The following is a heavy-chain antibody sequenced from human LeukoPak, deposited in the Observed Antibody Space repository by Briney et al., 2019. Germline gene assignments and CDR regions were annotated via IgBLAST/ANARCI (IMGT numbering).Heavy chain of an antibody. CDR2: IYYSGST. CDR1: GGSISSYY. D-gene: IGHD3-3*01. Sequence: SETLSLTCTVSGGSISSYYWSWIRQPPGKGLEWIGYIYYSGSTNYNPSLKSRVTISVDTSKNQFSLKLSSVTAADTAVYYCARAITVYGVVTPFEPWGQGTLVTVSS. V-gene: IGHV4-59*01. J-gene: IGHJ5*02. CDR3: ARAITVYGVVTPFEP.